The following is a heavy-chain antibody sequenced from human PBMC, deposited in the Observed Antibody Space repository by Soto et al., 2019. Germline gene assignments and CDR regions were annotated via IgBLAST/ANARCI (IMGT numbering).Heavy chain of an antibody. D-gene: IGHD3-16*02. Sequence: GGSLRLSCTASGFTFSSYSMNWVRQAPGKGLEWVSYISSSSSTIYYADSVKGRFTISRDNAKNSLYLQMNSLRAEDTAVYYCARGGYDYIWGSYLLPFDYWGQGTLVTVSS. CDR2: ISSSSSTI. V-gene: IGHV3-48*01. CDR1: GFTFSSYS. J-gene: IGHJ4*02. CDR3: ARGGYDYIWGSYLLPFDY.